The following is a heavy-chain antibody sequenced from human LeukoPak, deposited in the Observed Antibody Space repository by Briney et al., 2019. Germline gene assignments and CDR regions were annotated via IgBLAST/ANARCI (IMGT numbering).Heavy chain of an antibody. CDR2: ISGTGGST. CDR1: GFTFSSYA. V-gene: IGHV3-23*01. Sequence: PGGSLRLSCAASGFTFSSYAMNWVRQAPGKGLEWVSAISGTGGSTYYADSVKGRFTISRDNSKNTLYLQMNSLRAEDTAVYYCAKDDWVATLGSLLRRAFDLWGQGTMVTVSS. CDR3: AKDDWVATLGSLLRRAFDL. J-gene: IGHJ3*01. D-gene: IGHD5-12*01.